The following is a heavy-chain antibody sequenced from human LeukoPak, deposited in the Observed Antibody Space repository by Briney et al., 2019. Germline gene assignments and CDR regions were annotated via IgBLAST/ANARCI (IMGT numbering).Heavy chain of an antibody. V-gene: IGHV4-39*01. CDR1: GGSISSSSYY. D-gene: IGHD1-26*01. Sequence: SETLSLTCTVSGGSISSSSYYWGWIRQPPGKGLEWIGSIYYSGSTYYNPSLKSRVTISVDTSKNQFSLRLSSVTAADTAVYYCARIPEWELLQSYYHGMDVWGQGTTVTVSS. CDR3: ARIPEWELLQSYYHGMDV. CDR2: IYYSGST. J-gene: IGHJ6*02.